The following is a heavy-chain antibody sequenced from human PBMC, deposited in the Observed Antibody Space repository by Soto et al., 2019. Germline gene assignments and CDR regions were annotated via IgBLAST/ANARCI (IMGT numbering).Heavy chain of an antibody. CDR1: GFTFSSYG. CDR2: ISRDGSKT. V-gene: IGHV3-30*03. J-gene: IGHJ4*02. D-gene: IGHD3-10*02. Sequence: QVLLAESGGGVVQPGRSLRLSCAASGFTFSSYGMHWVRQAPGKGLEWLTFISRDGSKTYYADSVKGRFTISRDNSKNTQYLQMDSLREEDTALYYCVRDQGPVFGYFTYWGQGTLVTVSS. CDR3: VRDQGPVFGYFTY.